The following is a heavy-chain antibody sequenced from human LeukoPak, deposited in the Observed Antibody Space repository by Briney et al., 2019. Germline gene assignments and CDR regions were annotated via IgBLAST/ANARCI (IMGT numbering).Heavy chain of an antibody. CDR2: IHYSGAT. CDR3: ARGRLDGYYFDY. Sequence: SETLSLTCVVYGGSISGYYWTWIRQPPGKGLEWIGEIHYSGATSYKPSLKSRVTISGDTSKNQVSLNLRSVTAADTAVYYCARGRLDGYYFDYWGQGALATVSS. D-gene: IGHD1-1*01. J-gene: IGHJ4*02. V-gene: IGHV4-34*01. CDR1: GGSISGYY.